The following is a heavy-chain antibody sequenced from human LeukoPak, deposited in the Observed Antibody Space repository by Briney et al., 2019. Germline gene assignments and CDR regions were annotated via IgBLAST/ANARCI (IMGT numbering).Heavy chain of an antibody. Sequence: ASVKVSCKASGYTFTGYDINWVRQATGQGLEWMGWMNPNSGNTGYAQKFQGRVIMTRSTSISTAYMELSSLRSEDTAVYYCARSRRLGGLYDYWGQGTLVTVSS. D-gene: IGHD1-1*01. J-gene: IGHJ4*02. CDR1: GYTFTGYD. CDR2: MNPNSGNT. CDR3: ARSRRLGGLYDY. V-gene: IGHV1-8*01.